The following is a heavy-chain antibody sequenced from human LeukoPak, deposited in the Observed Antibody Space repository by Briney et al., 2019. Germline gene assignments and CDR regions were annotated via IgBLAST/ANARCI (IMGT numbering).Heavy chain of an antibody. V-gene: IGHV3-9*01. Sequence: PGGSLRLSCAASGFTFDDYAMHWVRQAPGKGLEWVSGISWNSGSIGYEDSVKGRFTISRDNAKNSLYLQMNSLRAEDTALYYCAKAALAAAGTRPYYFDYWGQGTLVTVSS. J-gene: IGHJ4*02. D-gene: IGHD6-13*01. CDR3: AKAALAAAGTRPYYFDY. CDR2: ISWNSGSI. CDR1: GFTFDDYA.